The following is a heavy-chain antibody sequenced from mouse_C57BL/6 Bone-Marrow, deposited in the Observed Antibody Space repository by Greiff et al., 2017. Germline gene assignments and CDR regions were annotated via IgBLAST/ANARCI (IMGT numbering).Heavy chain of an antibody. CDR2: INPNNGGT. CDR3: AGRYFDY. V-gene: IGHV1-26*01. Sequence: EVQLQQSGPELVKPGASVKISCKASGYTFTDYYMNWVKQSHGKSLEWIGDINPNNGGTSYNQKFKGKATLTVDKSSSTAYMELRSLTSEDSAVYYCAGRYFDYWGQGTTLTVSS. J-gene: IGHJ2*01. CDR1: GYTFTDYY.